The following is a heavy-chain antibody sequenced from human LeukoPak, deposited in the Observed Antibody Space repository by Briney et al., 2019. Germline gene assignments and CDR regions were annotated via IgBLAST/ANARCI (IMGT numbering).Heavy chain of an antibody. CDR3: ARVIVARYYFDY. CDR1: GFTFSSYSMN. CDR2: IYYSGST. Sequence: GSLRLSCAASGFTFSSYSMNWVRQAPGKGLEWIGSIYYSGSTYYNPSLKSRVTISVDTSKNQFSLKLSSVTAADTAVYYCARVIVARYYFDYWGQGTLVTVSS. D-gene: IGHD5-12*01. J-gene: IGHJ4*02. V-gene: IGHV4-59*05.